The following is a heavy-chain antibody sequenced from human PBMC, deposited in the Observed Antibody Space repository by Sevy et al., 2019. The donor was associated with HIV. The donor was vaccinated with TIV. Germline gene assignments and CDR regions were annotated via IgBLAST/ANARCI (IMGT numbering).Heavy chain of an antibody. CDR1: GFTFSSYS. D-gene: IGHD6-19*01. CDR3: ARVGYSSGWYGSNYFDY. CDR2: ISSSSSYI. Sequence: GGCLRLSCAASGFTFSSYSMNWVRQAPGKGLEWVSSISSSSSYIYYADSVKGRFTISRDNAKNSLYLQMNSLRAEDTAVYYCARVGYSSGWYGSNYFDYWGQGTLVTVSS. V-gene: IGHV3-21*01. J-gene: IGHJ4*02.